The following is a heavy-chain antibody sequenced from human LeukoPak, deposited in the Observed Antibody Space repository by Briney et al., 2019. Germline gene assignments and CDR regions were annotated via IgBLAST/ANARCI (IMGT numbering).Heavy chain of an antibody. CDR1: GFTFNNYN. Sequence: GGSLRLSCAASGFTFNNYNMNWVRQAPGKGLEWVSYISSSGSTIYYADSVKGRFTISRDNAKNSLYLQMNSLRAEDTAVYYCARDPTVVAVYFDYWGQGTLVTVSS. CDR2: ISSSGSTI. CDR3: ARDPTVVAVYFDY. D-gene: IGHD2-15*01. V-gene: IGHV3-48*04. J-gene: IGHJ4*02.